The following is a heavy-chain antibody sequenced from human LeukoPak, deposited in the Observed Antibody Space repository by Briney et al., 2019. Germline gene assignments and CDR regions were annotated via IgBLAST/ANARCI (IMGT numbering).Heavy chain of an antibody. V-gene: IGHV3-30*02. CDR1: GFTFSSYA. J-gene: IGHJ4*02. D-gene: IGHD4-17*01. CDR3: ARSGAVKGDY. Sequence: GGSLRLSCAASGFTFSSYAMHWVRQAPGKGLEWVTFIRNDGSNKYYADSVKGRFTISRDNSKNTLYLQMNSLRPEDTAVYYCARSGAVKGDYWGQGTLVTVSS. CDR2: IRNDGSNK.